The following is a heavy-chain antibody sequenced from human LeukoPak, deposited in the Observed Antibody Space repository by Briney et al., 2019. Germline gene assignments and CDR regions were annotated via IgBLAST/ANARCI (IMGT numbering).Heavy chain of an antibody. J-gene: IGHJ4*02. CDR3: ARVRLAARRFDY. V-gene: IGHV4-34*01. D-gene: IGHD6-6*01. Sequence: SETLSLTCAVYGGSFSGYYWSWIRQPPGKGLEWIGEINHSGSTNYNPSLKSRVTISADTSKNQFSLKLSSVTAADTAVYYCARVRLAARRFDYWGQGTLVAVSS. CDR1: GGSFSGYY. CDR2: INHSGST.